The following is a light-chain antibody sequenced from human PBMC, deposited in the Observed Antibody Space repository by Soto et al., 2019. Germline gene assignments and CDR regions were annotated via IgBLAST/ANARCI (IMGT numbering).Light chain of an antibody. J-gene: IGLJ2*01. CDR3: AAWDDSLNGPHVV. Sequence: QCVLTQPPSASGTPGQRVTISCSGSSSNIGSNTVNWYQQLPGTAPKLLIYSNNQRPSGVPDRFSGSKSGTSASLAISGLQSEDEADYYGAAWDDSLNGPHVVFGGGTKLTVL. V-gene: IGLV1-44*01. CDR1: SSNIGSNT. CDR2: SNN.